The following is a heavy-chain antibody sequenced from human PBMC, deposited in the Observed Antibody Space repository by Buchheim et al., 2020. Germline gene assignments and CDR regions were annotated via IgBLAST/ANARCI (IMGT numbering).Heavy chain of an antibody. D-gene: IGHD5-18*01. Sequence: QVQLQQWGAGLLKPSETLSLTCAVYGGSFSGYYWSWIRQPPEKGLEWIGSIYYSGSTYYNPSLKSRVTISVDTSKNQFSLKLSSVTAADTAVYYCARHWSVSTARGYSYGLEFDYWGQGTL. CDR2: IYYSGST. V-gene: IGHV4-34*01. J-gene: IGHJ4*02. CDR1: GGSFSGYY. CDR3: ARHWSVSTARGYSYGLEFDY.